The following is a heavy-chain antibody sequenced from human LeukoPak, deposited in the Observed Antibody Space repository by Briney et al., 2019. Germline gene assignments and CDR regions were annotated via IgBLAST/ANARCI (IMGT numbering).Heavy chain of an antibody. Sequence: ASVKVSCKASGGTFSSYAISWVRQAPGQGLEWMGGIIPIFGTANYAQKFQGRVTITTDESTSTAYMELRSLRSDDTAVYYCGRDLIDYGGNIVYWGQGTLVTVSS. CDR1: GGTFSSYA. V-gene: IGHV1-69*05. D-gene: IGHD4-23*01. CDR2: IIPIFGTA. J-gene: IGHJ4*02. CDR3: GRDLIDYGGNIVY.